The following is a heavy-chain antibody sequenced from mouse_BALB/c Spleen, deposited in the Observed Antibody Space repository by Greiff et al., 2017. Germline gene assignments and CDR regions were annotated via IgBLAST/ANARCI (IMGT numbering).Heavy chain of an antibody. D-gene: IGHD1-2*01. CDR3: TRDRDTTAHDY. Sequence: EVKVVESGGGLVKPGGSLKLSCAASGFTFSSYTMSWVRQTPEKRLEWVATISSGGSYTYYPDSVKGRFTISRDNAKNTLYLQMSSLKSEDTAMYYCTRDRDTTAHDYWGQGTTLTVSS. CDR1: GFTFSSYT. V-gene: IGHV5-6-4*01. J-gene: IGHJ2*01. CDR2: ISSGGSYT.